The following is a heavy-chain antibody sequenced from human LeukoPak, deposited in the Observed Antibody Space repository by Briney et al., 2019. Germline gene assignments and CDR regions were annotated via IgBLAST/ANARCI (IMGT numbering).Heavy chain of an antibody. Sequence: ASVKVSCKASGDTFTGYYMHWVRQAPGRGLEWMGWINPDSGGTNYAQKFQGRVTMTRDTSISTTYMELSRLRSDDTAVYYCARDGYHYGQFDHWGQGTLVTVSS. CDR3: ARDGYHYGQFDH. CDR1: GDTFTGYY. V-gene: IGHV1-2*02. D-gene: IGHD5-12*01. J-gene: IGHJ4*02. CDR2: INPDSGGT.